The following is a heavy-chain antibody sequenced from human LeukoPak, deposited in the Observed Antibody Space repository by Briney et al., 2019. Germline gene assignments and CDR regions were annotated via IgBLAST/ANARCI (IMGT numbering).Heavy chain of an antibody. V-gene: IGHV3-7*01. Sequence: GGSLRLSCAASGFTLSSYWMSWVRQAPGKGLEWVANIKQDGSEKYYVDSVKGRFTISRDNAKNSLYLQMNSLRAEDTAVYYCARGTPSWEPAARWGNWFDPWGQGTLVTVSS. CDR1: GFTLSSYW. J-gene: IGHJ5*02. CDR3: ARGTPSWEPAARWGNWFDP. CDR2: IKQDGSEK. D-gene: IGHD2-2*01.